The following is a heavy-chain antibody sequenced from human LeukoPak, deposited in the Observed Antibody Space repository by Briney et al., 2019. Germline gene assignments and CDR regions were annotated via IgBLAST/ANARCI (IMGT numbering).Heavy chain of an antibody. Sequence: GGSLRLSCAASGFTFSSYLMSWVRQAPGKGLEWVANIKEDGSEKYYVDSVKGRFIISRDNAKNSLYLQMNSLRAEDTAVYYCARYPLVAVAGEIDYWGQGTLVTVSS. CDR1: GFTFSSYL. D-gene: IGHD6-19*01. CDR2: IKEDGSEK. CDR3: ARYPLVAVAGEIDY. V-gene: IGHV3-7*01. J-gene: IGHJ4*02.